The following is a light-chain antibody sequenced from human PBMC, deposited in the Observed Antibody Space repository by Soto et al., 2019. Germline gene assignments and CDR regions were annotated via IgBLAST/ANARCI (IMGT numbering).Light chain of an antibody. CDR1: SSDVGSYNR. J-gene: IGLJ3*02. Sequence: QSVLTQPPSVSGSPGQSVTISCTGTSSDVGSYNRVSWYQQPPGTAPKLMICQVSNRPSGVPDRFSGSKSGNTASLTISGLQAEDEADYYCSSSTSSGTWVFGGGTKVTVL. CDR2: QVS. CDR3: SSSTSSGTWV. V-gene: IGLV2-18*02.